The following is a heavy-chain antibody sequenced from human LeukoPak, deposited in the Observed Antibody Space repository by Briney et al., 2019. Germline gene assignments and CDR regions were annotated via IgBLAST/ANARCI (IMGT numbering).Heavy chain of an antibody. Sequence: ASVKVSCKASGYTFTSYYMHWVRQAPGQGLEWMGIINPSGGSTSYAQKFQGRVTMTRDTSTSTVYMELSSLRSDDTAVYYCARSRYSYGFDYWGQGTLVTVSS. CDR2: INPSGGST. CDR3: ARSRYSYGFDY. D-gene: IGHD5-18*01. J-gene: IGHJ4*02. V-gene: IGHV1-46*01. CDR1: GYTFTSYY.